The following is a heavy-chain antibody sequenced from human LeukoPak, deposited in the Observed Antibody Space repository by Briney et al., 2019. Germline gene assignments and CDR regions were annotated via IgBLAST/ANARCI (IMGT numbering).Heavy chain of an antibody. CDR3: AHSRRTIMESRTFDY. CDR1: GFTFNSFG. Sequence: GGSLRLSCAASGFTFNSFGMTWVRQAPGKGLEWVSHVSGSGNITHYADSVKGRLTITSDTSKNQVVLRVTNIDPADTATYYCAHSRRTIMESRTFDYWGQGTLVTVSS. J-gene: IGHJ4*02. CDR2: VSGSGNIT. V-gene: IGHV3-23*01. D-gene: IGHD1/OR15-1a*01.